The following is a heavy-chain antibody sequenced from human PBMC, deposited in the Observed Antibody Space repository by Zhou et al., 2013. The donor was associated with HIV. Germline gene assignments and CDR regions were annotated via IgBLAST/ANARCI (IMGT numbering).Heavy chain of an antibody. Sequence: QVQLVQTGAEVRKPGASVKVSCKASGYTFTSSDINWVRQAPGQGLEWMGGIIPIFGTSNYAQKFQGRVTITTDESTSTAYMELSSLRSEDTAVYYCARDLLPTTSWTDSYYYGMDVWGQGTTVTVAS. J-gene: IGHJ6*02. CDR2: IIPIFGTS. CDR1: GYTFTSSD. V-gene: IGHV1-69*01. CDR3: ARDLLPTTSWTDSYYYGMDV. D-gene: IGHD2-2*01.